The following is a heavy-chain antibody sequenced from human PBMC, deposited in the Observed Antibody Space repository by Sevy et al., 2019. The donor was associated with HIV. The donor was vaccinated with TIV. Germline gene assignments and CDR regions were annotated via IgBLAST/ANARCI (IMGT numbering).Heavy chain of an antibody. J-gene: IGHJ4*02. D-gene: IGHD2-8*01. CDR2: LSFGCSKI. CDR3: ASERCTSAYDY. Sequence: GGSLRLSCAASGFTFYDYSMSWVRQAPGKGLEWVAALSFGCSKINYADSVKGRFTISRDNSKNSFYLQMDNLRVEDTALCYCASERCTSAYDYWGLGTRVTVSS. CDR1: GFTFYDYS. V-gene: IGHV3-21*04.